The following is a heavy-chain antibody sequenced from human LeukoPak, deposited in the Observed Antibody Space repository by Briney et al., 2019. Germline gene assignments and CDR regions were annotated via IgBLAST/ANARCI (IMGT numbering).Heavy chain of an antibody. CDR3: ARDSPPWIAAAGTDYYYGMDV. D-gene: IGHD6-13*01. J-gene: IGHJ6*04. V-gene: IGHV4-31*03. CDR1: GGSISSGGYN. CDR2: IYYSGST. Sequence: PSQTLSLTCTVSGGSISSGGYNWSWIRQHPGKGLEWIGYIYYSGSTYYNPSLKSRVTISVDTSKNQFSLKLSSVTAADTAVYYCARDSPPWIAAAGTDYYYGMDVWGKGTTVTVSS.